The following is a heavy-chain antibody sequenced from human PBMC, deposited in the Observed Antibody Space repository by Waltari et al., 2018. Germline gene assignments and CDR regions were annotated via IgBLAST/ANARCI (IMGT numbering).Heavy chain of an antibody. J-gene: IGHJ2*01. CDR2: TDPSDSST. CDR1: VYNFTNYW. CDR3: ARRITILDRAFRRTWYFDL. D-gene: IGHD3-3*01. V-gene: IGHV5-10-1*03. Sequence: EVQLVQSGAEVKKPGESLRISCHASVYNFTNYWISWVRQMHGKGLEWMGKTDPSDSSTNDSPSVQGHVTISADKSTITAYLQWSSLKASDTVIYYSARRITILDRAFRRTWYFDLWGRGTLVTVSS.